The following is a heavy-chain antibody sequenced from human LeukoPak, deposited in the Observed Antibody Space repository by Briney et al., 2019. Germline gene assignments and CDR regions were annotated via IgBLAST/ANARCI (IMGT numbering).Heavy chain of an antibody. CDR2: ISGSGGST. D-gene: IGHD4/OR15-4a*01. CDR3: AKDIRGGGNYGWFDP. CDR1: GFTLSSYA. Sequence: QPGGSLRLSCAASGFTLSSYAMSWVRQAPGKGLEWVSVISGSGGSTDYADSVKGRFTISRDNSKNTLYLQVNSLRAEDTAVYYCAKDIRGGGNYGWFDPWGQGTLVTVSS. V-gene: IGHV3-23*01. J-gene: IGHJ5*02.